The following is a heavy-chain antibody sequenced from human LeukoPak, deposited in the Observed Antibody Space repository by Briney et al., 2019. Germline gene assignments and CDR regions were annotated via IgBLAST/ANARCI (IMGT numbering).Heavy chain of an antibody. Sequence: ASVKISCKASGYTFTGYYMHWVRQAPGQGLEWMGWINPNSGGTNYAQKFQGRVTMTRDTSTSTAYMELSRLRSDDTAVYYCARATGIAAAAEAFDIWGQGTMVTVSS. V-gene: IGHV1-2*02. CDR3: ARATGIAAAAEAFDI. CDR2: INPNSGGT. CDR1: GYTFTGYY. J-gene: IGHJ3*02. D-gene: IGHD6-13*01.